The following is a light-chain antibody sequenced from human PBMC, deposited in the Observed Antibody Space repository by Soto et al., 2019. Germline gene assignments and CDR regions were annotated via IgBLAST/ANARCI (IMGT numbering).Light chain of an antibody. CDR1: SSNIGAGYD. J-gene: IGLJ3*02. CDR3: QSYDSSLSGWV. Sequence: QSVLTQPPSVSGAPGRRVTISCTGSSSNIGAGYDVHWYQQLPGTAPKLLIYGNNNRPSGLPDRFSGSKSGTSASLAITGLQAEDEADYYCQSYDSSLSGWVFGGGTKLTVL. CDR2: GNN. V-gene: IGLV1-40*01.